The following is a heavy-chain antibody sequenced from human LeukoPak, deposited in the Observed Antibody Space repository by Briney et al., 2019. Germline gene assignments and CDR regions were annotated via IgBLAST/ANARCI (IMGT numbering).Heavy chain of an antibody. J-gene: IGHJ4*02. Sequence: GGSPRLSCAASGFTVITNDMTWVRQAPGKGLEWVSVLYSDGNTKYADSVQGRFTISRDNSKNTLYLEMNSLSPDDTAVYYCARGVEPLAANSLAYWGQGTLVTVSS. D-gene: IGHD1-14*01. CDR1: GFTVITND. CDR3: ARGVEPLAANSLAY. CDR2: LYSDGNT. V-gene: IGHV3-53*01.